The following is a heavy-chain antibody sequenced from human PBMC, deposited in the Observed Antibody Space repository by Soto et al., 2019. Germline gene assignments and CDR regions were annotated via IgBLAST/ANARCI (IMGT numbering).Heavy chain of an antibody. CDR3: AKFEYSSAELFDY. Sequence: SGGSLRLSCAASGFTFSSYGMHWVRQAPGKGLEWVAVISYDGSNKYYADSVKGRFTISRDNSKNTLYLQMNSLRAEDTAVYYCAKFEYSSAELFDYWGQGTLVTVSS. V-gene: IGHV3-30*18. J-gene: IGHJ4*02. CDR1: GFTFSSYG. CDR2: ISYDGSNK. D-gene: IGHD6-6*01.